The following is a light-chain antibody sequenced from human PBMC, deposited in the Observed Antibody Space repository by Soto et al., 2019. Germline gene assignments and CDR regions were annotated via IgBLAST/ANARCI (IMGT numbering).Light chain of an antibody. Sequence: EIVLPQSPGTLSLSPGARSTLSGRASQTVSSSSLAWYQQKPGQAPRLLIFGASTRAAGFPDRFSGSGSGTDFTLTISRLEPEDFAVYYCQQYGSSPRTFGQGTKVDIK. V-gene: IGKV3-20*01. J-gene: IGKJ1*01. CDR3: QQYGSSPRT. CDR2: GAS. CDR1: QTVSSSS.